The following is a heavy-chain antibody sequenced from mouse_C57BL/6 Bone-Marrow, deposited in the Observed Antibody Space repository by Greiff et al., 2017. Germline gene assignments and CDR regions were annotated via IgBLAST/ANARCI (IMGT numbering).Heavy chain of an antibody. CDR3: ARHGFLYYSNYEREMDY. CDR2: FYPGSGSI. V-gene: IGHV1-62-2*01. Sequence: VQLQQSGAELVKPGASVKLSCKASGYTFTEYTIHWVKQRSGQGLEWIGWFYPGSGSIKYNEKFKDKATLTADNSSSTVYMELSRLTSEDSAVSVCARHGFLYYSNYEREMDYWGQGTSVTVSS. CDR1: GYTFTEYT. D-gene: IGHD2-5*01. J-gene: IGHJ4*01.